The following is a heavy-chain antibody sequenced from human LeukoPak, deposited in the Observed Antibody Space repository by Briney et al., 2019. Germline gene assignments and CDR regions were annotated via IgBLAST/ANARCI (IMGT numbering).Heavy chain of an antibody. CDR3: NRYCTHGSCYPPDFQH. V-gene: IGHV3-66*01. CDR2: IYGGGDT. D-gene: IGHD2-15*01. Sequence: PGGSLRLSCVASGFTVSGHYMSWVRQAPGKGLEWVSVIYGGGDTHYADSVKARFTISRDNSKNTLYLQMNSLRVEDTAVYYCNRYCTHGSCYPPDFQHWGQGTWSPSP. J-gene: IGHJ1*01. CDR1: GFTVSGHY.